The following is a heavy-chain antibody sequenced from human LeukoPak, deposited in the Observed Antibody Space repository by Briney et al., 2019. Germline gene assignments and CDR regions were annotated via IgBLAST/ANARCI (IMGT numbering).Heavy chain of an antibody. V-gene: IGHV4-30-2*01. Sequence: SETLSLTCAVSGGSISSGGYSWSWIRQPPGKGLEWIGYIYHSGSTYYNPSLKSRVTISVDRSKNQFSLKLSSVTAADTAVYYCARVGTLYYDSSGYCDYWGQGTLVTVSS. CDR3: ARVGTLYYDSSGYCDY. D-gene: IGHD3-22*01. J-gene: IGHJ4*02. CDR1: GGSISSGGYS. CDR2: IYHSGST.